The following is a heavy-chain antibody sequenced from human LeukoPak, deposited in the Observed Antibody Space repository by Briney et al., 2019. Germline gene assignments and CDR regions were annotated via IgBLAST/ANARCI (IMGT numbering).Heavy chain of an antibody. D-gene: IGHD3-10*01. Sequence: PSETLSLSCAVHGGSLAGYNWNWIRQPPGKELEWIGDVNHGGSTNYNPSLESRVTVSIDTWNSQFSLELNSVTAADTAVYYCARGRVRVVPGTGYFDSWSQGSLVIVSS. CDR2: VNHGGST. CDR1: GGSLAGYN. CDR3: ARGRVRVVPGTGYFDS. J-gene: IGHJ4*02. V-gene: IGHV4-34*01.